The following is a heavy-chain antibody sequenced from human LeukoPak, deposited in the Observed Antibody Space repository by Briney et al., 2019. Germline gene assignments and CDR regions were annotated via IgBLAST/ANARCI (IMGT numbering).Heavy chain of an antibody. CDR1: GFTFSSYG. V-gene: IGHV3-33*06. J-gene: IGHJ4*02. Sequence: GGSLRLSCAASGFTFSSYGMHWVRQAPGKGLEWVAVIWYDGSNKYYADSVKGRFTISRDNSKNTLYLQMNSLRAEDTAVYYCAKERDYDSSGYSGRGYYFDYWGQGTLVTVST. CDR2: IWYDGSNK. CDR3: AKERDYDSSGYSGRGYYFDY. D-gene: IGHD3-22*01.